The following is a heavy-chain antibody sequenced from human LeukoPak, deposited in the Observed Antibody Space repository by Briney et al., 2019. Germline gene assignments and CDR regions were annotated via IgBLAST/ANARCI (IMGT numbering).Heavy chain of an antibody. CDR3: AREAYCGGDCYPHPFDY. J-gene: IGHJ4*02. Sequence: PGGSLRLSCAASRFTFSSYWMHWVRQAPGKGLVWVSRINSDGSSTSYADSVKGRFTISRDNAKNTLYLQMNSLRAEDTAVYYCAREAYCGGDCYPHPFDYWGQGTLVTVSS. CDR2: INSDGSST. CDR1: RFTFSSYW. D-gene: IGHD2-21*02. V-gene: IGHV3-74*01.